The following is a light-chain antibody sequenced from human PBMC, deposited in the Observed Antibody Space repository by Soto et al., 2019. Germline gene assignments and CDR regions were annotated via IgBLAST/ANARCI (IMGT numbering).Light chain of an antibody. CDR2: GAS. V-gene: IGKV3-20*01. CDR1: KSVSRSY. CDR3: QQYGSSPIT. J-gene: IGKJ5*01. Sequence: QPPFTLSLSTRQRATLSCRVSKSVSRSYLAWYQQKPGQAPRLLIYGASSRATGSPDRFSGSGSGTDFTLTISRLEPEDFAVYYCQQYGSSPITFAQGTRLAI.